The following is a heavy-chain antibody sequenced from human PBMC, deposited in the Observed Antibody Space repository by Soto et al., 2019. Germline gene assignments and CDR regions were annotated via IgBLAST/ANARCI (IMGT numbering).Heavy chain of an antibody. D-gene: IGHD2-15*01. J-gene: IGHJ4*02. V-gene: IGHV1-46*01. CDR2: INPSGGST. Sequence: ASVKVSCKASGYTFTSYYMHWVRQAPGQGLEWMGIINPSGGSTSYAQKFQGRVTMTRDTSTSTVYMELSSLRSEDTAVYYCARGRYCSGGSCYSTLDYWGQGTLVTVSS. CDR1: GYTFTSYY. CDR3: ARGRYCSGGSCYSTLDY.